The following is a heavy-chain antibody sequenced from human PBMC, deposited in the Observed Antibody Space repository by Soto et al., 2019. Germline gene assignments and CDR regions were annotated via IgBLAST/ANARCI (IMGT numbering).Heavy chain of an antibody. V-gene: IGHV3-23*01. CDR3: AKNQERELPRVIDF. CDR1: GLTFSNYA. CDR2: MSGSSSTT. D-gene: IGHD1-7*01. J-gene: IGHJ4*02. Sequence: GSLRLSCATSGLTFSNYAMSWVRQAPGGGLEWVSSMSGSSSTTYYADSVKGRFTISRDRSKNTLYLQMSSLRAEDTALYYCAKNQERELPRVIDFWGQGTLVTVSS.